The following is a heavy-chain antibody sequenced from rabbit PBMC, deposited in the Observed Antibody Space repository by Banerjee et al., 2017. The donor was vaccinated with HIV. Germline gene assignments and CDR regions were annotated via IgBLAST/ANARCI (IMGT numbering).Heavy chain of an antibody. Sequence: QEQLEESGGGLVKPEGSLTLTCKASGFSFSNKYVMCWVRQAPGKGLEWIACIATGSGSINYASWAKGRFTISKTSSTTVTLQMTSLTAADTATYLCARDLGGSWHLWGQGTLVTVS. CDR3: ARDLGGSWHL. D-gene: IGHD8-1*01. J-gene: IGHJ3*01. V-gene: IGHV1S45*01. CDR1: GFSFSNKYV. CDR2: IATGSGSI.